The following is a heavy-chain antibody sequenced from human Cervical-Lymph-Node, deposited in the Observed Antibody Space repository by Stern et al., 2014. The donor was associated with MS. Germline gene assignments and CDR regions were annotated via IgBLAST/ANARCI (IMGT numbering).Heavy chain of an antibody. J-gene: IGHJ5*02. Sequence: QDQLVQSGAEVKKPGSSVKLSCKSSGGISWVRQAPGQGLEWMGGVIPFVGTPNYAQKFQGRVTIIADTSANTTYLHLSRLTSADTAVYYCARGSGDNWFGHWGQGTLVTVSS. V-gene: IGHV1-69*14. CDR2: VIPFVGTP. CDR3: ARGSGDNWFGH. CDR1: GG. D-gene: IGHD3-10*01.